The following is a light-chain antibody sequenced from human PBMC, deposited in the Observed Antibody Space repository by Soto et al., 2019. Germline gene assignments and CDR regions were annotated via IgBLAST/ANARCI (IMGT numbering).Light chain of an antibody. Sequence: EIVLTQSPGTLSLSPGERATLSCRASQSVSSSYLAWYQQKPGQAPRLPIYGASSRATGIPDRFSGSGSGTDFTLTISRLEPEDFAVYYCHQYDSSPLTFGGGTNVESK. CDR3: HQYDSSPLT. CDR1: QSVSSSY. V-gene: IGKV3-20*01. J-gene: IGKJ4*01. CDR2: GAS.